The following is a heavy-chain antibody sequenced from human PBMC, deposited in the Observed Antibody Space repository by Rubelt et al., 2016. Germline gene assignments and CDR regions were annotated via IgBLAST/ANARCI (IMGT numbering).Heavy chain of an antibody. V-gene: IGHV4-39*07. J-gene: IGHJ4*02. CDR2: IYYTGST. D-gene: IGHD5-12*01. Sequence: QLQLQESGPGLVKPSETLSLTCTVSGGSISSSSYYWGWIRQPPGKGLEWIGSIYYTGSTYYNPSLNVRLTISLETAKNQFSLRLSSVTAADTAVYYCARVYSGHHGGYFWGQGTLVTVSS. CDR3: ARVYSGHHGGYF. CDR1: GGSISSSSYY.